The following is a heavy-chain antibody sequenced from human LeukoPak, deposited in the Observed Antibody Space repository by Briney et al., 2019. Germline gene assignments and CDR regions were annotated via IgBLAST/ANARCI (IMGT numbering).Heavy chain of an antibody. Sequence: QTGGSLRLSCAASGFIVSGDFMSWVRQAPGKGLEWVSVIYSDGSTYYADSVKGRFTISRDNSKNTLDLQMTGLRVEDTAVYYCARERGRGRDSPWFDYWGQGTLVTVSS. CDR1: GFIVSGDF. V-gene: IGHV3-53*01. J-gene: IGHJ4*02. D-gene: IGHD1-26*01. CDR2: IYSDGST. CDR3: ARERGRGRDSPWFDY.